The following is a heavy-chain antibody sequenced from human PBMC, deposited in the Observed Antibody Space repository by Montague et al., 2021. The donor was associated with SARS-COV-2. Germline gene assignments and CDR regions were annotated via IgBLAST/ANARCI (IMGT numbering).Heavy chain of an antibody. CDR2: LYYSGST. J-gene: IGHJ4*02. Sequence: SETLSLTCTVSGGSISSSSYYWGWLRQPPGKGLEWIGSLYYSGSTYYTPSLKSRVTISVDTSENQFSLKLSSVTAADTAVYYCARLGSGSYYTLDYWGQGTLVTVSS. CDR1: GGSISSSSYY. D-gene: IGHD3-10*01. CDR3: ARLGSGSYYTLDY. V-gene: IGHV4-39*01.